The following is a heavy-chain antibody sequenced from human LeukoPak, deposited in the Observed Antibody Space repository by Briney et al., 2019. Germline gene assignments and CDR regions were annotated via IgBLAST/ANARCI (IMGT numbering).Heavy chain of an antibody. D-gene: IGHD3-10*01. CDR2: IYPGDSDT. J-gene: IGHJ4*02. Sequence: GESLKISCKGSGYSFTSYWIGWVRQMPGKGLEWMGIIYPGDSDTRYSPSFQGQVTISADKSISIAYLQWSSLKASDTAMYYCARLPNYYGSGSYFSWIDYWGQGTLVTVSS. CDR3: ARLPNYYGSGSYFSWIDY. V-gene: IGHV5-51*01. CDR1: GYSFTSYW.